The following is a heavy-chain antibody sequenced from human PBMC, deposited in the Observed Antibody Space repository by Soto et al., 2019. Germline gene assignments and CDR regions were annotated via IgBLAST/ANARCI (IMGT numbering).Heavy chain of an antibody. J-gene: IGHJ4*02. CDR3: ARVAGYYVPDY. CDR1: GHTFSSYA. Sequence: ASVKVSCKASGHTFSSYAIHWVRQAPGQRLEWMGWINAGNGSTKYSQKFQGRVSITRDTSASTVYMELSSLRSEDTAVYYCARVAGYYVPDYWGQGTLVTVSS. V-gene: IGHV1-3*01. CDR2: INAGNGST. D-gene: IGHD3-9*01.